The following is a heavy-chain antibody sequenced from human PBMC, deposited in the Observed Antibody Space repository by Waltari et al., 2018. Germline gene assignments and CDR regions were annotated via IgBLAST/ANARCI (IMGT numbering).Heavy chain of an antibody. CDR1: GGSISSYY. Sequence: QVQLQESGPGLVKPSETLSLTCTVSGGSISSYYWGWLRQPPGKGLEWIGFIYYSGRTNYNPSLKSRVPISVDASKNAFSLKLSSVTAADTAVYYCAGGLVGATFEYWGQGTLVTVSS. V-gene: IGHV4-59*01. CDR2: IYYSGRT. J-gene: IGHJ4*02. CDR3: AGGLVGATFEY. D-gene: IGHD1-26*01.